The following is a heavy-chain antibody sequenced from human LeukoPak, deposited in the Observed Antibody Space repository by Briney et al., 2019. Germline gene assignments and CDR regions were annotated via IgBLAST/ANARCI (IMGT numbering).Heavy chain of an antibody. V-gene: IGHV4-31*03. CDR1: GGSISSGGYY. CDR2: IYYSGST. D-gene: IGHD3-22*01. Sequence: SETLSLTCTVSGGSISSGGYYWSWIRQHPGKGLEWIGYIYYSGSTYYNPSLKSRVTISVDTSKNQFSLKLSSVTAADTAVYYCARGRSRYDSSGYSPWLDSWGQGTLVTVSS. CDR3: ARGRSRYDSSGYSPWLDS. J-gene: IGHJ4*02.